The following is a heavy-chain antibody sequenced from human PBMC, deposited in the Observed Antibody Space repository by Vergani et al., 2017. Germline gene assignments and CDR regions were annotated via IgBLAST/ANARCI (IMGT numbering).Heavy chain of an antibody. CDR1: GGSISSGSYY. V-gene: IGHV4-61*01. D-gene: IGHD5-24*01. CDR2: IYYSGST. J-gene: IGHJ4*02. Sequence: QVQLQESGPGLVKPSQTLSLTCTVSGGSISSGSYYWSWIRQPPGKGLEWIGYIYYSGSTNYNPSLKSRVTISVDTSKNQFSLKLSSVTAADTAVYYCAREGDGYPNRQLDYWGQGTLVTVSS. CDR3: AREGDGYPNRQLDY.